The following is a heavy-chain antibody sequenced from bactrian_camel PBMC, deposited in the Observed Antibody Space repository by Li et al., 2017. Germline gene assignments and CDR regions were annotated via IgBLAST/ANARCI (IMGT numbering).Heavy chain of an antibody. J-gene: IGHJ4*01. V-gene: IGHV3S6*01. CDR3: ATQRSWSTGAYAANY. CDR1: GFTFSSFS. Sequence: HVQLVESGGGSVQPGGPLRLSCAASGFTFSSFSMYWVRQTPGKGLEWVSTLKWDGTDTYYADFVKGRFTISRANTMNTVYLQMNSLKSEDTALYYCATQRSWSTGAYAANYWGQGTQVTVS. CDR2: LKWDGTDT. D-gene: IGHD6*01.